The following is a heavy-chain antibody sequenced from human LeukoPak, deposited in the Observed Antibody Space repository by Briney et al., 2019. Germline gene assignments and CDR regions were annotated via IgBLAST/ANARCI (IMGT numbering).Heavy chain of an antibody. V-gene: IGHV1-2*02. CDR2: INPNSGGT. CDR3: ARDVAYYDSSGYYYLDY. D-gene: IGHD3-22*01. CDR1: GYTFTGYY. Sequence: ASVKLSCTASGYTFTGYYMHWVRQAPGQGLEWMGWINPNSGGTNYAQKCQGRVTMTRDTSISTAYMELSRLRSDDTAVYYCARDVAYYDSSGYYYLDYWGQGTLVTVSS. J-gene: IGHJ4*02.